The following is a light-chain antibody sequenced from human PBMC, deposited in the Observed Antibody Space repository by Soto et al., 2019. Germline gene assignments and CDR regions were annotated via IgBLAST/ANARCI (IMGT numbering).Light chain of an antibody. J-gene: IGKJ4*01. CDR1: QDINTY. Sequence: DIQMTQSPSSLSASVGDRVTITCQASQDINTYLNWYQQKPGEAPKLLIYDASNLETGVPSRFSGSGSGADFTFTISSLQPEDTAAYYCQQYDNLPLTFGGGTRVEIK. CDR2: DAS. V-gene: IGKV1-33*01. CDR3: QQYDNLPLT.